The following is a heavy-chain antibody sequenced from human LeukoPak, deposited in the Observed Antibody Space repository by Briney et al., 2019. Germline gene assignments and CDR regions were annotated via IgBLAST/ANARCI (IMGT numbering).Heavy chain of an antibody. CDR2: IIPIFGTA. J-gene: IGHJ4*02. CDR3: ASYCSGGSCYHTDY. V-gene: IGHV1-69*05. D-gene: IGHD2-15*01. Sequence: ASVKVSCKASGGTFSSYAISWVRQAPGQGLEWMGRIIPIFGTANYAQKFQGRVTITTDESTSTAYMELSSLRSEDTAVYYCASYCSGGSCYHTDYWGQGTLVTASS. CDR1: GGTFSSYA.